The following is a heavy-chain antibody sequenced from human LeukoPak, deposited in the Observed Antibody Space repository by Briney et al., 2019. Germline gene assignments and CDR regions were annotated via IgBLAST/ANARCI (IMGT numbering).Heavy chain of an antibody. V-gene: IGHV1-2*02. CDR2: INPDSGGT. J-gene: IGHJ4*02. CDR3: SRADY. CDR1: VYTFTDYY. Sequence: ASVTVSFKASVYTFTDYYMHWVRQAPGQGLEWMGWINPDSGGTNYAQNFQGRVTMTRDTSINTAYMELRTLRSDDTAVYYCSRADYWGQGTLVTVSS.